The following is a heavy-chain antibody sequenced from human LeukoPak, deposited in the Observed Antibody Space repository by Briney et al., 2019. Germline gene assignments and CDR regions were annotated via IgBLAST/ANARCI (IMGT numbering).Heavy chain of an antibody. CDR3: ARVRDYDSSGVNSGWYGY. J-gene: IGHJ4*02. Sequence: PSDTLPLTCTVSGGSISGYYWSWIRQHPGKGLEWIGYIYYSGSTYYNPSLKSRVTISVDTSKNQFSLKLSSVTAADTAVYYCARVRDYDSSGVNSGWYGYWGQGTLVTVSS. CDR2: IYYSGST. V-gene: IGHV4-31*03. D-gene: IGHD3-22*01. CDR1: GGSISGYY.